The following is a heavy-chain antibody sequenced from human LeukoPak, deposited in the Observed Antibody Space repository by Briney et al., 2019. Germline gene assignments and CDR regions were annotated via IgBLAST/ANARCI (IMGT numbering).Heavy chain of an antibody. D-gene: IGHD2-2*01. CDR1: GNSISNYA. Sequence: SVKVSCKASGNSISNYAVSWVRQAPGQGLEWMGGIIPIFGTANYAQKFQGRVTITADESTSTAYMELSSLRSEDTAVYYCARNPVPAAMLGWFDPWGQGTLVTVSS. J-gene: IGHJ5*02. CDR2: IIPIFGTA. V-gene: IGHV1-69*13. CDR3: ARNPVPAAMLGWFDP.